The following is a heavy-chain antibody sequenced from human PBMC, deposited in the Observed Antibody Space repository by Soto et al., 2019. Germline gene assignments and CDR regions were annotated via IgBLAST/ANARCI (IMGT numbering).Heavy chain of an antibody. CDR2: INSDGSSK. CDR1: GFTFSSYW. D-gene: IGHD6-6*01. Sequence: GGSLRLSCAASGFTFSSYWMHWVRQAPGKGLVWVSRINSDGSSKSYADSVKGRLTISRDNAKNTLYLQMNSLRAEDTDVYYCARDSIVTIAARREFDHCCHGT. J-gene: IGHJ4*01. CDR3: ARDSIVTIAARREFDH. V-gene: IGHV3-74*01.